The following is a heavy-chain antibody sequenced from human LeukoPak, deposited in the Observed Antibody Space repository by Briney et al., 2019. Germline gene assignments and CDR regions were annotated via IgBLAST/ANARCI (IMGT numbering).Heavy chain of an antibody. J-gene: IGHJ6*03. D-gene: IGHD3-10*01. V-gene: IGHV1-2*02. CDR1: GYTFTVYY. Sequence: ASVTVSCKASGYTFTVYYMHWVRQAPGQGLEWMGWINPNSGGTNYAQKFQGRVTMTRDTSISTAYMELSRLRSDDTAVYYCARDIISFGYYYYYYMDVWGKGTTVTVSS. CDR3: ARDIISFGYYYYYYMDV. CDR2: INPNSGGT.